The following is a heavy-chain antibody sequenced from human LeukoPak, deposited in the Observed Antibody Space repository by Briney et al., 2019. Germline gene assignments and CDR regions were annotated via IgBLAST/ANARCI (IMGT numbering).Heavy chain of an antibody. CDR2: IYYSGSS. CDR1: GGSISSYY. J-gene: IGHJ5*02. CDR3: ARDGGYSYANWFDP. Sequence: SETLSLTCTVSGGSISSYYWSWIRQPPGPGLDWIGYIYYSGSSNYNHSLKCRVTISVDTSKNQFSLKLSSVTAADTAVYYCARDGGYSYANWFDPWGQGTLVTVSS. D-gene: IGHD5-18*01. V-gene: IGHV4-59*01.